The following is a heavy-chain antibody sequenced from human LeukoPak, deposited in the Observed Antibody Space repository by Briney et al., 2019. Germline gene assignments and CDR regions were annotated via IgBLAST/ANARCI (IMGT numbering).Heavy chain of an antibody. CDR3: AKSGDTSGYYYGSDY. D-gene: IGHD3-22*01. CDR1: GFTFSKYA. CDR2: IGGSGGST. V-gene: IGHV3-23*01. J-gene: IGHJ4*02. Sequence: GGSLRLSCAASGFTFSKYAMSWVRQAPGKGLEWVSGIGGSGGSTYYADSVKGRFTISRDNSKNTLYLQMNSLRDEDTAVYYCAKSGDTSGYYYGSDYWGQGTLVTVSS.